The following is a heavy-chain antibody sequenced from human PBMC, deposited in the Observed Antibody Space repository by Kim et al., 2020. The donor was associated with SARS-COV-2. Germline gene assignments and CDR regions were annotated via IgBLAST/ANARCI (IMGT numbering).Heavy chain of an antibody. J-gene: IGHJ4*02. CDR1: GFTFSSYA. V-gene: IGHV3-23*01. CDR2: ISNSGGST. Sequence: GGSLRLSCAVSGFTFSSYAMSWVRQAPGKGLEWVSAISNSGGSTYYADSVKGRFTISRDNSKNTLYLPMNSLTAEDTAVYYCATYSGYEFFDYWGQGTLVTVSS. CDR3: ATYSGYEFFDY. D-gene: IGHD5-12*01.